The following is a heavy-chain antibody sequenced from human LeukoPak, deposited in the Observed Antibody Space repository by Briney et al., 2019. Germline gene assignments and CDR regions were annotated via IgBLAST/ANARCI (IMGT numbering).Heavy chain of an antibody. Sequence: SETPSLTCAAYGGSFSGYYWSWIRQPPGKGLEWIGEINHSGSTNYNPSLKSRVIISVDTSKNQFSLKLSSVTAADTAVYYCARSRRSFDYWGQGTLVTVSS. CDR2: INHSGST. J-gene: IGHJ4*02. CDR1: GGSFSGYY. V-gene: IGHV4-34*01. CDR3: ARSRRSFDY.